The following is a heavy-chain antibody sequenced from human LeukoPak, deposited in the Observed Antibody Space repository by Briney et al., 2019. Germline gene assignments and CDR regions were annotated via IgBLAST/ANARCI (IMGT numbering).Heavy chain of an antibody. Sequence: GESLKISCKGSGYSFTSYWIGWVRQMPGKGLEWMGIIYPGDSDTRYSPSFQGQVTISADKSISTAYLQWSSLKASDTAMYYCARSPSLHSIAAAGTSLWFDPWGQGTLVTVSS. J-gene: IGHJ5*02. CDR1: GYSFTSYW. V-gene: IGHV5-51*01. CDR2: IYPGDSDT. CDR3: ARSPSLHSIAAAGTSLWFDP. D-gene: IGHD6-13*01.